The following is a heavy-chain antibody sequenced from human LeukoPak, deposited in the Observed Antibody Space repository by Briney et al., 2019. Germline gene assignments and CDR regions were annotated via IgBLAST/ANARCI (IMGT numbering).Heavy chain of an antibody. CDR2: IRSKANSYAT. D-gene: IGHD2/OR15-2a*01. CDR1: GFTFGGSA. Sequence: GGSLRLSCAASGFTFGGSAMHWVRQASGKGLEWVGRIRSKANSYATAYAASVRGRFTISRDDSNNTAYLQMNSLKTEDTAVYYCTSLAEDYFADFWGQGTMVTVSS. J-gene: IGHJ3*01. V-gene: IGHV3-73*01. CDR3: TSLAEDYFADF.